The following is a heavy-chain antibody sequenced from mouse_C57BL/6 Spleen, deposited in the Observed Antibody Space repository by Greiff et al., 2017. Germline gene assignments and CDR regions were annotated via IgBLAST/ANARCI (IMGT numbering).Heavy chain of an antibody. CDR3: AREGGNYFDY. J-gene: IGHJ2*01. CDR2: INPNHGGT. Sequence: VQLKESGPELVKPGASVKIPCKASGYTFTDYNMDWVKQSHGKSLEWIGDINPNHGGTIYNQKFKGKATLTVDKSSSTAYMELRSLTSEDTAVYYCAREGGNYFDYWGQGTTLTVSS. CDR1: GYTFTDYN. D-gene: IGHD1-1*02. V-gene: IGHV1-18*01.